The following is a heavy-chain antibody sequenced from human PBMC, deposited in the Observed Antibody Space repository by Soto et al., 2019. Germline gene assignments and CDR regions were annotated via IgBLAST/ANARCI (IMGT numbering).Heavy chain of an antibody. J-gene: IGHJ4*02. CDR2: IYDSGST. CDR1: GVSISSYY. Sequence: PSVTLSLTCTVSGVSISSYYWSWIRQPPGKGLEWIGYIYDSGSTNYNPSLKSRVTISVDTSKNQFSLKLTSVTAADTAVYYCAAPPRYWGQGTLVTVSS. D-gene: IGHD6-6*01. CDR3: AAPPRY. V-gene: IGHV4-59*01.